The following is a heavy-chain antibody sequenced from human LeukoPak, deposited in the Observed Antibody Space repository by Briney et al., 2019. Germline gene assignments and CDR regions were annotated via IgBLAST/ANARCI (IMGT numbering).Heavy chain of an antibody. CDR3: AWESPILRYFPR. Sequence: PSETLSLACAVYGGSFSGYYWSWIRQPPGKGLEWIGEINHSGSTNYNPSLKSRVTISVDTSKNQFPLKLSSVTAADTAVYYCAWESPILRYFPRWGQGTLVTVSS. CDR2: INHSGST. CDR1: GGSFSGYY. D-gene: IGHD3-9*01. J-gene: IGHJ4*02. V-gene: IGHV4-34*01.